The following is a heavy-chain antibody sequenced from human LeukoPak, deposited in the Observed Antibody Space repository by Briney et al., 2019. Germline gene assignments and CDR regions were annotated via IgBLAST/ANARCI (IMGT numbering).Heavy chain of an antibody. V-gene: IGHV4-38-2*01. Sequence: SGTLSLTCAVSGYSISSGYYWGWIRQPPGKGLEWIGSIFYSGSTYYNPSLKSRVTISVDTSKNQFSLKLSSVTAADTAVYYCASLIVVVPAAISFAFDIWGQGTMVTVSS. CDR2: IFYSGST. J-gene: IGHJ3*02. CDR3: ASLIVVVPAAISFAFDI. D-gene: IGHD2-2*01. CDR1: GYSISSGYY.